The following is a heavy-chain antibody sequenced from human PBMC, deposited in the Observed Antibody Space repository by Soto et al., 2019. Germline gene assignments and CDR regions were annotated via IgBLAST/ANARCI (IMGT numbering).Heavy chain of an antibody. D-gene: IGHD2-21*02. CDR2: IIPIFGTA. Sequence: QVQLVQSGAEVKKPGSSVKVSCKASGGTFSSYAISWVRQAPGQGLEWMGGIIPIFGTADYAQKFQGRVTITADESTSTAYMELSSLRSEDTAVYYCAYCGGDCYSYAEYFQHWGQGTLVTVSS. CDR3: AYCGGDCYSYAEYFQH. CDR1: GGTFSSYA. V-gene: IGHV1-69*01. J-gene: IGHJ1*01.